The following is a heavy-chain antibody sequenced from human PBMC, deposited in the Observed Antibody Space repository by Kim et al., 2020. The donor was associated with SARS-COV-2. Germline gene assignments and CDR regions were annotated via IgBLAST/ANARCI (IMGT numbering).Heavy chain of an antibody. CDR2: ISSNGGST. CDR1: GFTFSSYA. CDR3: ARGGTYYYDSPSSMDV. J-gene: IGHJ6*02. V-gene: IGHV3-64*01. Sequence: GGSLRLSCAASGFTFSSYAMHWVRQAPGKGLEYVSAISSNGGSTYYANSVKGRFTISRDNSKNTLYLQMGSLRAEDMAVYYCARGGTYYYDSPSSMDVWGQGTTVTVSS. D-gene: IGHD3-22*01.